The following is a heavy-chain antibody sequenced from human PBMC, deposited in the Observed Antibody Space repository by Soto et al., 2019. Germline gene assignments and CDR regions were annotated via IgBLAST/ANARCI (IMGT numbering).Heavy chain of an antibody. Sequence: QVQVVESGGGVVQPGTSLRLSCVASEFTFSSLGMHWVRQAPGKGLEWVAVISPDGSTKYYADSVKGRFTISRDNSKNTLYRQMDSLRADDTAVYYCAKERSFFSGYDYWGQGTLVTVSS. J-gene: IGHJ4*02. CDR2: ISPDGSTK. D-gene: IGHD5-12*01. V-gene: IGHV3-30*18. CDR3: AKERSFFSGYDY. CDR1: EFTFSSLG.